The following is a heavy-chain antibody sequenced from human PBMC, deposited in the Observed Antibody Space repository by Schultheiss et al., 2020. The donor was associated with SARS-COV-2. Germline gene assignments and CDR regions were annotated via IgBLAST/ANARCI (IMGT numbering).Heavy chain of an antibody. CDR2: ISSSGSTI. CDR3: ASSSGLPYYFDY. V-gene: IGHV3-48*03. Sequence: GGSLRLTCAASGFTFSSYEMNWVRQAPGKGLEWVSYISSSGSTIYYADSVKGRFTISRDNAKNSLYLQMNSLRAEDTAVYYCASSSGLPYYFDYWGQGTLVTVSS. D-gene: IGHD3-22*01. CDR1: GFTFSSYE. J-gene: IGHJ4*02.